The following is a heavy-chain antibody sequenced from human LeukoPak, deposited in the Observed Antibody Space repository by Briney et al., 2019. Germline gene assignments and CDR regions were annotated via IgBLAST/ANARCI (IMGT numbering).Heavy chain of an antibody. J-gene: IGHJ2*01. V-gene: IGHV5-51*01. CDR3: ARQRTGQQLVLRYFDL. CDR2: IYPGNSDT. D-gene: IGHD6-13*01. CDR1: GYSFTSYW. Sequence: GESLKISCKGSGYSFTSYWIGWVRQMPGKGLEWMGIIYPGNSDTRYSPSFQGQVTISADKSISTAYLQWSSLKASDTAMYYCARQRTGQQLVLRYFDLWGRGTLVTVSS.